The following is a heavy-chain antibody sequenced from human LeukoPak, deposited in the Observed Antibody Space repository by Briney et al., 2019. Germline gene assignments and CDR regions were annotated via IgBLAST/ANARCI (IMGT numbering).Heavy chain of an antibody. D-gene: IGHD5-18*01. CDR3: ARGVWIPSALSPRIILDY. CDR1: GGSISSGSYY. Sequence: SETLSLTGTVSGGSISSGSYYWSWVRQPAGKGLEWIGRIYTSGSTNYNPSLKSRVTISVDTSKNQFSLKLSSVTAADTAVYYCARGVWIPSALSPRIILDYWGQGTLVTVSS. V-gene: IGHV4-61*02. CDR2: IYTSGST. J-gene: IGHJ4*02.